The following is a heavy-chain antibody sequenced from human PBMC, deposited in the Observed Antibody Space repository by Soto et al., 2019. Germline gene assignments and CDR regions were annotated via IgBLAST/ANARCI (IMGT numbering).Heavy chain of an antibody. J-gene: IGHJ4*02. Sequence: PGGSLRLSCAASGFTFSSYGMYWVRQAPGKGLEWVAVIWYDGSNKYYEDYVKGRFTISRDNSKNTLYLQMNSLRAEDTAVYYCAKEFWSGPFDYWGQGTLVTVSS. CDR3: AKEFWSGPFDY. CDR2: IWYDGSNK. CDR1: GFTFSSYG. D-gene: IGHD3-3*01. V-gene: IGHV3-33*06.